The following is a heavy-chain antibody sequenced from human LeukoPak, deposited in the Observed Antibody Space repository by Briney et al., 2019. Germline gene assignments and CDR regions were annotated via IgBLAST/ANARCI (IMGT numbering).Heavy chain of an antibody. J-gene: IGHJ4*02. D-gene: IGHD1-1*01. CDR1: GFTVSSNY. CDR3: AKGTENYFDY. Sequence: GGSLRLSCAASGFTVSSNYMSWVRQAPGKGLEWVSAISGSGDSTYYADSVKGRFTISRDNSKNTLYLQMNSLRAEDTAVYYCAKGTENYFDYWGQGTLVTVSS. CDR2: ISGSGDST. V-gene: IGHV3-23*01.